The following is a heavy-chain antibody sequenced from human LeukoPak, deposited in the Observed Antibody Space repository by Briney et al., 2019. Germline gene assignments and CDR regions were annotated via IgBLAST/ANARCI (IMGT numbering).Heavy chain of an antibody. CDR2: IIPIFGTA. V-gene: IGHV1-69*05. J-gene: IGHJ4*02. CDR3: ATSLPSRVDIVATANY. Sequence: GASVKVSCKASGGTFSSYAISWVRQAPGQGLEWMGRIIPIFGTANYAQKFQGRVTITTDESTSTAYMELSSLRSEDTAVYYCATSLPSRVDIVATANYWGQGTLVTVSS. CDR1: GGTFSSYA. D-gene: IGHD5-12*01.